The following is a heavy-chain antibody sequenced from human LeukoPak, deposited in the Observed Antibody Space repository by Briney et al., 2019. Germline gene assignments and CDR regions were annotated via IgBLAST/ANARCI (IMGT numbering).Heavy chain of an antibody. CDR1: GFTFSSYG. J-gene: IGHJ4*02. CDR2: ISYDGSNK. D-gene: IGHD3-22*01. Sequence: QSGGSLRLSCAASGFTFSSYGMHWVRQAPGKGLEWVAVISYDGSNKYYADSVKGRFTISRDNSKNTLYLQMNSLRAEDTAVYYCAKTPDYYDSSGHFDYWGQGTLVTVSS. V-gene: IGHV3-30*18. CDR3: AKTPDYYDSSGHFDY.